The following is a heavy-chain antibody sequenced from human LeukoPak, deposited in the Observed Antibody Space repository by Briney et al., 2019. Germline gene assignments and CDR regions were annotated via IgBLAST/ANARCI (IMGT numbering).Heavy chain of an antibody. J-gene: IGHJ4*02. CDR3: AIKTYYYDSSGYYLDY. V-gene: IGHV1-8*03. CDR1: GYTFTSYD. CDR2: MNPNSGNT. D-gene: IGHD3-22*01. Sequence: ASVKVSCKASGYTFTSYDINWVRQATGQGLEWMGWMNPNSGNTGYAQKFQGRVTITRNTSISTAYMELSSLRSEDTAVYYCAIKTYYYDSSGYYLDYWGQGTLVTVSS.